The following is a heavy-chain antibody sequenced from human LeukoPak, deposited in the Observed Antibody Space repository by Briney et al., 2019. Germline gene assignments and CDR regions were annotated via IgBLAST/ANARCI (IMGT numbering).Heavy chain of an antibody. CDR1: GFTFSSYS. Sequence: GGSLRLSCAASGFTFSSYSMNWVRQAPGKGLEWVSCISRSGDDAYYADSVKGRFTIFRDNSKNTLYLHINGLRAEDTAVYYCAREVGSFDYWGQGTLVTVSS. J-gene: IGHJ4*02. V-gene: IGHV3-23*01. CDR2: ISRSGDDA. CDR3: AREVGSFDY. D-gene: IGHD1-26*01.